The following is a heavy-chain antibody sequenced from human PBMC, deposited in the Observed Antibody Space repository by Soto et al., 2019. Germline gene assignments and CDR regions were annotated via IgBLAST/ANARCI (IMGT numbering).Heavy chain of an antibody. CDR1: GFSLSTSGVG. D-gene: IGHD3-10*01. J-gene: IGHJ5*02. CDR2: IYWDDDK. Sequence: QITLKESGPTLVKPTQTLTLTCTFSGFSLSTSGVGVGWIRQPPGKALEWLALIYWDDDKRYNPSLKSRLTITKDTSKNQVVLTMTNMDPVDTATYYCAHRLLWFGTGLSWFDPWGQGTLVTVSS. CDR3: AHRLLWFGTGLSWFDP. V-gene: IGHV2-5*02.